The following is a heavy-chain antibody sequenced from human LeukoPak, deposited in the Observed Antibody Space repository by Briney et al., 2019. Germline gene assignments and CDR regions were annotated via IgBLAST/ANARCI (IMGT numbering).Heavy chain of an antibody. V-gene: IGHV4-4*07. J-gene: IGHJ5*02. CDR2: IYTNWGT. CDR1: GGSTSSYY. CDR3: ARDPAVAGLYNWFDP. D-gene: IGHD6-19*01. Sequence: SETLSLTCTVSGGSTSSYYWSWLRQPAGKGLEWIGRIYTNWGTNYNPSLKSRVTMSVDTSKNQFSLKLSSVTAADTAVYYCARDPAVAGLYNWFDPWGQGTLVTVSS.